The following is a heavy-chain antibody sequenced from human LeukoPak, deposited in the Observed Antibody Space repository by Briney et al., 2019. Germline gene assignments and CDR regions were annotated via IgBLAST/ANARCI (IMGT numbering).Heavy chain of an antibody. D-gene: IGHD3-22*01. Sequence: GGSLRLSCAASGFTFSSYAMHWVRQAPGKGLEWVAVISYDGSNKYYADSVKGRFTISRDNSKNTLYLQMNSLRAEDTAVYYCAKDRPRTAYYYDSSVYPFDYWGQGTLVTVSS. CDR3: AKDRPRTAYYYDSSVYPFDY. V-gene: IGHV3-30-3*01. J-gene: IGHJ4*02. CDR1: GFTFSSYA. CDR2: ISYDGSNK.